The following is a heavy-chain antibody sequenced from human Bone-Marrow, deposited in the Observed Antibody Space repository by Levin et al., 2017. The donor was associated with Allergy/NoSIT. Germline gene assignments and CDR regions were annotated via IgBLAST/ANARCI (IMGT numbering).Heavy chain of an antibody. CDR1: AFTFSAYG. CDR3: ARDGSTYYDILTGYYKGDDYYGMDV. J-gene: IGHJ6*02. V-gene: IGHV3-30*03. D-gene: IGHD3-9*01. CDR2: ISFDGNNQ. Sequence: GSLRLSCAASAFTFSAYGMHWVRQAPGRGLEWVAVISFDGNNQYYADSVKGRFTISRDNSKSTLYLQVNSLRAEDTALYYCARDGSTYYDILTGYYKGDDYYGMDVWGQGTSVAVSS.